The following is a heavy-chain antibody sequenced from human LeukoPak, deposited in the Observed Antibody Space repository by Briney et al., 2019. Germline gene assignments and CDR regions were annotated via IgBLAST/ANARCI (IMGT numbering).Heavy chain of an antibody. CDR1: GASISSYY. Sequence: ETLSLTCTVSGASISSYYWTWVRQPPGKGLEWVGRIKSKTDGGTTEYAAPVKGRFTISRDDSKNTLYLQMNSLKTEDTAVYYCTTVPIEWAELGFDYWGQGTLLTVSS. CDR3: TTVPIEWAELGFDY. CDR2: IKSKTDGGTT. J-gene: IGHJ4*02. V-gene: IGHV3-15*01. D-gene: IGHD1-26*01.